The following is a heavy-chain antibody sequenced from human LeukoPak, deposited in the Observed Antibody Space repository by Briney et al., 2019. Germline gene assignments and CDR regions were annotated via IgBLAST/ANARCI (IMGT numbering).Heavy chain of an antibody. D-gene: IGHD3-16*02. CDR1: GYTFTSYA. J-gene: IGHJ3*02. CDR2: INAGNGNT. V-gene: IGHV1-3*01. CDR3: AREFTFGGVIVRDAFDI. Sequence: ASVKVSCKASGYTFTSYAMHWVRQAPGQRLEWRGWINAGNGNTKYSQKFQGRVTITRDTFASTAYMELSSLRSEDTAVYYCAREFTFGGVIVRDAFDIWGQGTMVTVSS.